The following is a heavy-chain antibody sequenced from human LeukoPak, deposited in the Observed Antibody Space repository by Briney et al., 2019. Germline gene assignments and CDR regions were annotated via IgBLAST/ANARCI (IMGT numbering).Heavy chain of an antibody. V-gene: IGHV3-23*01. D-gene: IGHD4-17*01. CDR2: ISGSGPNT. CDR3: AIGLYGGPFDY. CDR1: GFTFSNYA. J-gene: IGHJ4*02. Sequence: GASLRLSCAASGFTFSNYAMTWVRQSPGKGLEWVSAISGSGPNTYYADSVKGRFTISRDNSKNTLYLQMNSLRADVTAVYYCAIGLYGGPFDYWGQGTLVTVSS.